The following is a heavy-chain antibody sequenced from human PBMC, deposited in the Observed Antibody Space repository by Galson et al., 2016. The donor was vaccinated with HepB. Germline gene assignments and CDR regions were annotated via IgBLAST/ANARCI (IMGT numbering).Heavy chain of an antibody. CDR2: ISDNSIYI. V-gene: IGHV3-21*01. CDR1: GFHLSSYN. CDR3: ARDPGSSAHLPHFDS. J-gene: IGHJ4*02. Sequence: SLRLSCAASGFHLSSYNMNWVRQAPGKGLEWVSSISDNSIYIYYGDSMRGRCTIARDNAKNSLYLQINSLRAQDTAVYYCARDPGSSAHLPHFDSWGQGTLVTVSS. D-gene: IGHD6-19*01.